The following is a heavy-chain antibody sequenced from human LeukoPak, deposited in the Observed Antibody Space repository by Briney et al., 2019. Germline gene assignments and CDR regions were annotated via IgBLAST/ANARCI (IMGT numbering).Heavy chain of an antibody. D-gene: IGHD1-14*01. CDR3: ARDNPAGP. V-gene: IGHV4-4*07. CDR2: VYTSGNT. CDR1: GGSFSGYS. Sequence: SETLSLTCTVSGGSFSGYSWSWIRQSAAKGLEWIGRVYTSGNTNYNPSFKSRVTMSIDTSKKQFSLKLYSVTAADTAVYYCARDNPAGPWGQGTLVTVSS. J-gene: IGHJ5*02.